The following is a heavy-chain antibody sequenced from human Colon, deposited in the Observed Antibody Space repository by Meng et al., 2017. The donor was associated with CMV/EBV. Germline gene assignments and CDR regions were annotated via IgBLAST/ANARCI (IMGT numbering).Heavy chain of an antibody. Sequence: QGQPATYGTEGKKPGASVKVSCNTSGYTFTANHLHWVRQAPGQGLEWMGWIYPQDGGTYFAQKFQDRVTLTRDTSITTAYMELSGLTSDDTAIYYCVRESWYFDFWGEGTLVTVSS. V-gene: IGHV1-2*02. CDR1: GYTFTANH. CDR3: VRESWYFDF. J-gene: IGHJ4*02. D-gene: IGHD6-13*01. CDR2: IYPQDGGT.